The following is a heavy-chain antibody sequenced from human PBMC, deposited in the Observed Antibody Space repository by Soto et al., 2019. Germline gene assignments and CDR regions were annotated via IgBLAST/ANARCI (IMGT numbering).Heavy chain of an antibody. V-gene: IGHV3-21*01. CDR3: ARETASGTTNLDY. D-gene: IGHD1-7*01. CDR1: GFTFSSYS. J-gene: IGHJ4*02. Sequence: LRLSCAASGFTFSSYSMNWVRQATGKGLEWVSSITSSSAFLYYADSLKGRFTISRDNARNSLYLQMHSLRAEDTAVYYCARETASGTTNLDYWGQGTLVTVSS. CDR2: ITSSSAFL.